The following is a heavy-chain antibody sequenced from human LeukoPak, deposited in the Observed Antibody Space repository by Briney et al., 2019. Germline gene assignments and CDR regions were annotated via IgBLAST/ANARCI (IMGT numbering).Heavy chain of an antibody. Sequence: GRSLRLSCAASGFTFSSYAMHWVRQAPGKGLEWVAVISYDGSNKYYADSVKGRFTISRDNSKNTLYLQMNSLRAEGTAVYYCAREAIAAAGTFSPWGQGTLVTVSS. J-gene: IGHJ5*02. CDR3: AREAIAAAGTFSP. V-gene: IGHV3-30-3*01. CDR2: ISYDGSNK. D-gene: IGHD6-13*01. CDR1: GFTFSSYA.